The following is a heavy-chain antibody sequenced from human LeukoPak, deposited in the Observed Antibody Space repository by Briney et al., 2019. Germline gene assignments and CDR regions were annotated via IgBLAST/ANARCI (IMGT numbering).Heavy chain of an antibody. J-gene: IGHJ6*02. D-gene: IGHD3-10*01. Sequence: ASVKVSCKASGYTFTSYGISWVRQAPGQGLEWMGWISAYNGNTNYAQKLQGRVTMTTDTSTSTAYMELRSLRSDDTAVYYCARDLITMVRGPYYYSYGMAAGGQGTTFT. V-gene: IGHV1-18*01. CDR2: ISAYNGNT. CDR3: ARDLITMVRGPYYYSYGMAA. CDR1: GYTFTSYG.